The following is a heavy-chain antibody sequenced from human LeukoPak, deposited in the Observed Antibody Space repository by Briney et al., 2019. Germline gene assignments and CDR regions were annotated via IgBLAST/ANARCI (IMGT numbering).Heavy chain of an antibody. CDR3: ARICYGSGVDDY. V-gene: IGHV2-70*11. D-gene: IGHD3-10*01. Sequence: SGPALVKPTQTLTLTCTFSGFSLSTSGMCVSWIRQPPGKALEWLARIDWDDDKYYSTSLKTRLTISKDTSKNQVVLTMTNMDPVDTATYYCARICYGSGVDDYWGQGTLVTVSS. CDR1: GFSLSTSGMC. J-gene: IGHJ4*02. CDR2: IDWDDDK.